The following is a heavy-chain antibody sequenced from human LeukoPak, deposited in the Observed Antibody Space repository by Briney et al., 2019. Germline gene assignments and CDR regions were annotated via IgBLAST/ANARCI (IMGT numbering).Heavy chain of an antibody. J-gene: IGHJ5*02. V-gene: IGHV3-53*01. Sequence: SGGSLRLSCAASGFTFSSYSMNWVRQAPGKGLEWVSVIYSGGNTYYTDSVKGRFTISRDISKNTLYLQMNSLRAEDTAVYYCARHDWFDPWGQGTLVTVSS. CDR3: ARHDWFDP. CDR1: GFTFSSYS. CDR2: IYSGGNT.